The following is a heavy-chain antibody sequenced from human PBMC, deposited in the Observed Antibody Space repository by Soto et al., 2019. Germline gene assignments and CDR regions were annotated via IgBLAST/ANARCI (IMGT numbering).Heavy chain of an antibody. CDR3: ARDSEAVVVTARGYFDY. CDR1: GFTFSSYC. V-gene: IGHV3-33*08. CDR2: IWYDGSNK. J-gene: IGHJ4*02. Sequence: GGSLRLSCAASGFTFSSYCMHWVRQAPGKGLEWVAVIWYDGSNKYYADSVKGRFTISRDNSKNTLYLQMNSLRAEDTAVYYCARDSEAVVVTARGYFDYWGQGTLVTVSS. D-gene: IGHD2-21*02.